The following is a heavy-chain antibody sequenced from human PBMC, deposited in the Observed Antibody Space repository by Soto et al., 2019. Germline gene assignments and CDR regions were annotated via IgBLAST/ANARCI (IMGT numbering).Heavy chain of an antibody. CDR1: GGTFSSYA. Sequence: QVQLVQSGAEVKNPGSSVKVSCKASGGTFSSYAISGVRQAPGQGLDWMGGIIPIFGTADYAQKFQGRVTITADESWRTAYRELSSLRSEDTAMYYCATHEIGHGISAGCYKGGYYYGMDVGGQGTTVTVSS. CDR2: IIPIFGTA. J-gene: IGHJ6*02. V-gene: IGHV1-69*12. D-gene: IGHD2-2*02. CDR3: ATHEIGHGISAGCYKGGYYYGMDV.